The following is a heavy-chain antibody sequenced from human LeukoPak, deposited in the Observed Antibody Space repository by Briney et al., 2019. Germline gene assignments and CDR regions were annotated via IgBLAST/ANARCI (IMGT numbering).Heavy chain of an antibody. V-gene: IGHV3-7*01. CDR3: ARVGSTSWYLDY. Sequence: GGSLTLSCAASGFAFSHYWMSWVRPAPGKGLEWLANIRQDGSDNYYADPVKGRFTLSRDNARNSMYLQMNSLRADDTAVYYCARVGSTSWYLDYWGQGTLVTVSS. CDR1: GFAFSHYW. J-gene: IGHJ4*02. D-gene: IGHD2-2*01. CDR2: IRQDGSDN.